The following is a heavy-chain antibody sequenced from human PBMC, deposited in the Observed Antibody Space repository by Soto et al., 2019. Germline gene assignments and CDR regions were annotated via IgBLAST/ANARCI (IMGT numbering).Heavy chain of an antibody. CDR2: ISSSSSTI. J-gene: IGHJ4*02. V-gene: IGHV3-48*02. D-gene: IGHD1-7*01. CDR1: GFTFSSYS. Sequence: GGSLRLSCAASGFTFSSYSMNWVRQAPGKGLERVSYISSSSSTIFYADSVKGRFTISRDNAKNSLYLQMNSLRDEDTAVYYCARDISPPWNYALAYFDYWGQGTLVTVSS. CDR3: ARDISPPWNYALAYFDY.